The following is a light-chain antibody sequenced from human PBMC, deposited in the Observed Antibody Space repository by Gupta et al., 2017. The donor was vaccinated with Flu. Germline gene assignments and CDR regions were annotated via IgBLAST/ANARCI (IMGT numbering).Light chain of an antibody. Sequence: SYVLTQPPSVSVAPGQTARITCGGNKIGSKSVHWYQQKPGQAPVLVVYDDSDRPSGIPERFSGSNSGNTATLTISRVEAGDEAGYYCQVWDSSSYHPWVFGGGTKLTVL. CDR2: DDS. J-gene: IGLJ3*02. CDR3: QVWDSSSYHPWV. V-gene: IGLV3-21*02. CDR1: KIGSKS.